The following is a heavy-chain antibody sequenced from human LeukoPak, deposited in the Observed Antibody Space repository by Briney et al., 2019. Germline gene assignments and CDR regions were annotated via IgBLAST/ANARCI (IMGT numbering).Heavy chain of an antibody. CDR3: ASSDSSGYYYLPFDY. CDR2: ISAYNGNT. Sequence: ASVKVSCKGSGYTFTSYGISWVRQAPGQGLEWMGWISAYNGNTNYAQKLQGRVTMTTDTSTSTAYMELRSLRSDDTAVYYCASSDSSGYYYLPFDYWGQGTLVTVSS. V-gene: IGHV1-18*01. J-gene: IGHJ4*02. CDR1: GYTFTSYG. D-gene: IGHD3-22*01.